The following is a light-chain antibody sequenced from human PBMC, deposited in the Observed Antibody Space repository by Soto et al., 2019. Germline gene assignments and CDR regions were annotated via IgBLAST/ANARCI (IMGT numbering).Light chain of an antibody. V-gene: IGLV4-60*02. CDR1: SGHSSYI. CDR2: LEGSGSY. CDR3: ETWDSNTRV. Sequence: QSVLTQSSSASASLGSSVKLTCTLSSGHSSYIIAWHHQQPGKAPRYLMKLEGSGSYNKGSGVPDRFSGSSSGADRYLTISNLQFEDEANYYCETWDSNTRVFGGGTKLTGL. J-gene: IGLJ2*01.